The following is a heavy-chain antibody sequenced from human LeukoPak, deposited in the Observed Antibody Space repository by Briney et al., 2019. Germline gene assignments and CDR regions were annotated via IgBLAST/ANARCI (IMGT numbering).Heavy chain of an antibody. Sequence: APVKVSCKASGYTFTSYYIHWVRQAPGLGLEWMGIINPIGGGTSYAQKFQGRVTMTSDTSTSTVYMELSSLRSEDTAVYYCAREDQSNTRSYFDYWGQGTLVTVSS. D-gene: IGHD1/OR15-1a*01. CDR1: GYTFTSYY. V-gene: IGHV1-46*01. J-gene: IGHJ4*02. CDR2: INPIGGGT. CDR3: AREDQSNTRSYFDY.